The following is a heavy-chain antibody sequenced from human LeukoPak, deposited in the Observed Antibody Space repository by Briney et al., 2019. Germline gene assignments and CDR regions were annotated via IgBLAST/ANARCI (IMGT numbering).Heavy chain of an antibody. V-gene: IGHV3-21*01. D-gene: IGHD1-20*01. Sequence: GGSLRLSCAASGFTFNIYSMNWVRQAPGKGLEWVSSISSNSNHIYYADSVKGRFTISRDNAKNSLYLQIDSLRAEDPSVYYCARELGGLIGTIPPFDCWGQGTLVTVSS. CDR1: GFTFNIYS. J-gene: IGHJ4*02. CDR3: ARELGGLIGTIPPFDC. CDR2: ISSNSNHI.